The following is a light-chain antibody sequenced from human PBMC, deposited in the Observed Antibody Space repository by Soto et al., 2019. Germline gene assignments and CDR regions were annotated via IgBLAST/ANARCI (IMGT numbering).Light chain of an antibody. CDR1: SSDVGSYNL. CDR3: CSYAGSSTFDVV. CDR2: EGR. J-gene: IGLJ2*01. V-gene: IGLV2-23*03. Sequence: QSALTQPASVSGSPGQSITISCTGTSSDVGSYNLVSWYQQHPGKAPKLMIYEGRKRPSGVSNRFSGSKSGNTASLTISGLQAEDEAEYYCCSYAGSSTFDVVFGGGTKLTVL.